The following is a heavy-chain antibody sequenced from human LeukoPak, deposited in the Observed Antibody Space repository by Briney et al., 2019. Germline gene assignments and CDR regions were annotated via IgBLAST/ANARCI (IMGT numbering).Heavy chain of an antibody. CDR1: GGTFSSYA. V-gene: IGHV1-69*13. Sequence: VKVSCKSSGGTFSSYAISWVRQAPGQGLEWMGGIIPIFGTANYAQKFQGRVTITADESTSTAYMELSSLRSEDTAVYYCASLRGGSMVTTYLNYWGQGTLVTVSS. J-gene: IGHJ4*02. CDR3: ASLRGGSMVTTYLNY. D-gene: IGHD4-17*01. CDR2: IIPIFGTA.